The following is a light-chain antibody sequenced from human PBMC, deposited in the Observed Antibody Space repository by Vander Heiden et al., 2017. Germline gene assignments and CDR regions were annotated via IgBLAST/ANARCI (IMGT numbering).Light chain of an antibody. CDR3: QQYYSTPWT. Sequence: DIVMTLSPDSVAVSLGERATINCKTSQSVLYSSNNKNYLAWYQQKPGQPPKLLIYWASTRESGVPERCSGSGSGTDFTLTISSRQAEDVAVYYCQQYYSTPWTFGQGTKVEIK. CDR2: WAS. V-gene: IGKV4-1*01. J-gene: IGKJ1*01. CDR1: QSVLYSSNNKNY.